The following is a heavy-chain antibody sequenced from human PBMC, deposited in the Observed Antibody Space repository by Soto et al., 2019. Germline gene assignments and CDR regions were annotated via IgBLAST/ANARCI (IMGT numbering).Heavy chain of an antibody. J-gene: IGHJ5*02. V-gene: IGHV1-2*04. CDR2: INPNSGGT. CDR1: GYTFTGYY. Sequence: GASVKVSCKASGYTFTGYYMHWVRQAPGQGLEWMGWINPNSGGTNYAQKFQGWVTMTRDTSISTAYMELSRLRSDDTAVYYCARDPIVNDYYYSSGYYRSNWFDPWGPGTRVTVSS. CDR3: ARDPIVNDYYYSSGYYRSNWFDP. D-gene: IGHD3-22*01.